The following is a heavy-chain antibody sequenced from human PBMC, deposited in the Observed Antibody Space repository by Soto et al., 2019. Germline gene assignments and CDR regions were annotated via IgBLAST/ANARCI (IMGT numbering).Heavy chain of an antibody. CDR1: GYSISSGYY. V-gene: IGHV4-38-2*01. CDR3: ARLRGTAMAPRAYYYYGMDV. CDR2: IYHSGST. Sequence: SETLSLTCAVSGYSISSGYYWGWIRQPPGKGLEWIGSIYHSGSTYYNPSLKSRVTISVDTSKNQFSLKLSSVTAADTAVYYCARLRGTAMAPRAYYYYGMDVWGQGTTVTVS. D-gene: IGHD5-18*01. J-gene: IGHJ6*02.